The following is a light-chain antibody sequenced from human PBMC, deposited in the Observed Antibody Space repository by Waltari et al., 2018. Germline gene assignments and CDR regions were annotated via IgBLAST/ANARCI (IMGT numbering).Light chain of an antibody. V-gene: IGKV6-21*01. Sequence: VVLTQSPDFQSVTLKEKVTITCRASQSIGSSVHWYQQKPDQSPKLLITYASQSFSGAPSRFSGSGSGTDFTLTLNGLEAEDAATYYCHQSRTFPITFGQGTRLEIK. CDR1: QSIGSS. J-gene: IGKJ5*01. CDR3: HQSRTFPIT. CDR2: YAS.